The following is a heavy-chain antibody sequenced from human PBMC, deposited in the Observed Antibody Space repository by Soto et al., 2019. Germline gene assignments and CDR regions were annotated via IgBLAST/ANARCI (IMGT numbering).Heavy chain of an antibody. Sequence: QVQLVESGGGVVQPGTSLRVSCVGSGFTFRSYVIHWVRQAPGKGLEWVALTSYDGSDKYYGDSVRGRFTISRDNSRNTGDLQMDSLRLEDTALYYCARGGTRGGLDVWGQGTLVSVSS. CDR1: GFTFRSYV. CDR3: ARGGTRGGLDV. CDR2: TSYDGSDK. D-gene: IGHD3-16*01. J-gene: IGHJ1*01. V-gene: IGHV3-30*19.